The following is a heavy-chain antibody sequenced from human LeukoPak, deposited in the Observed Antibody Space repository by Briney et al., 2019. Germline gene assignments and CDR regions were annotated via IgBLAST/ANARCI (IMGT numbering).Heavy chain of an antibody. D-gene: IGHD6-13*01. CDR1: GFTFSTYW. CDR3: ARRIIADSYDAFDI. J-gene: IGHJ3*02. Sequence: PGGSLRLSCAASGFTFSTYWMTWVRQAPGKGLEWVANIKQDGSEKYYVDSVKGRFTISRDNAKNSLYLQMNSLRAEDTAMYYCARRIIADSYDAFDIWGQGTVVTVSS. CDR2: IKQDGSEK. V-gene: IGHV3-7*03.